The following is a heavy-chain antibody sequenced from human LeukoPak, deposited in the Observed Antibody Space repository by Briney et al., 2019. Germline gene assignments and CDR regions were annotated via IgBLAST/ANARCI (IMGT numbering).Heavy chain of an antibody. Sequence: GGSLRLSCAASGFTFSSYAMHWVRQAPGKGLEWVAVISYDGSNKYYADSVKGRFTISRDNSENTLYLQMNSLRAEDTAVYYCARVHAVAAQDYWGQGTLVTVSS. V-gene: IGHV3-30-3*01. CDR3: ARVHAVAAQDY. J-gene: IGHJ4*02. CDR1: GFTFSSYA. CDR2: ISYDGSNK. D-gene: IGHD6-19*01.